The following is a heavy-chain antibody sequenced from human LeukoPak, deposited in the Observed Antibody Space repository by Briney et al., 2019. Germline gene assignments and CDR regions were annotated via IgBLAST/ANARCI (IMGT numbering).Heavy chain of an antibody. D-gene: IGHD4-23*01. V-gene: IGHV3-23*01. CDR1: GFTFSSYA. J-gene: IGHJ4*02. CDR2: ISGSGGST. Sequence: PGGSLRLTCAASGFTFSSYAMSWVRQTPGKGLEWVSTISGSGGSTYYADSVKGRFTISRDNSKNTLYLQMNSLRAEDTAVYYCTKEGTGGNPDYYWGQGTLVTVSS. CDR3: TKEGTGGNPDYY.